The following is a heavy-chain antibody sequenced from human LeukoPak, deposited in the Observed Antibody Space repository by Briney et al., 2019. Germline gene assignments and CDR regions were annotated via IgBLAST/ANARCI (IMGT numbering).Heavy chain of an antibody. Sequence: LPGGSLRLSCAASGFTFSSYWMTWVRQAPGMGPECVANINQDGSEKNYVDSVRGRFTISRDNARNSLYLQLNSLRAEDTAVYYCARTARLLESWGQGTLVTVSS. D-gene: IGHD2-21*02. CDR3: ARTARLLES. J-gene: IGHJ4*02. CDR1: GFTFSSYW. CDR2: INQDGSEK. V-gene: IGHV3-7*01.